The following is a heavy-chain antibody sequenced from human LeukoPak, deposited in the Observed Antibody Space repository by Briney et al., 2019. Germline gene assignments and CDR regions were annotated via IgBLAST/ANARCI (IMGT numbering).Heavy chain of an antibody. CDR3: AREPYGSGSYH. D-gene: IGHD3-10*01. Sequence: SETLSLTCTVSGYSISSGYYWGWIRQPPGKGLEWIGSIYHSGSTYYNPSLKSRVTISVDTSKNQFSLKLSSVTAADTAVYYCAREPYGSGSYHWGQGTLVTVSS. J-gene: IGHJ5*02. V-gene: IGHV4-38-2*02. CDR1: GYSISSGYY. CDR2: IYHSGST.